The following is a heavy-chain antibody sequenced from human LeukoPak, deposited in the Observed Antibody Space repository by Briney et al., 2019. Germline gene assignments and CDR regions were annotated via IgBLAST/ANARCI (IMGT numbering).Heavy chain of an antibody. J-gene: IGHJ4*02. V-gene: IGHV3-23*01. CDR3: AKDQAVAGTVHFDY. D-gene: IGHD6-19*01. CDR2: ISGSGGST. Sequence: GGSLRLSCAASGFTFSSYAMSWVRRAPGKGLEWVSAISGSGGSTYYADSVKGRFTISRDNSKNTLYLQMNSLRAEDTAVYYCAKDQAVAGTVHFDYWGQGTLVTVSS. CDR1: GFTFSSYA.